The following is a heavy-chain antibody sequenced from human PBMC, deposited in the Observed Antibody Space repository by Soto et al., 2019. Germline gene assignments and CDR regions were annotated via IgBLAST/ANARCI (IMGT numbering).Heavy chain of an antibody. Sequence: QLQLQESGSGLVKPSQTLSLTCAVSGGSISSGGYSWSWIRQPPGKGLEWIGDIYHSGSTYYNPSLLGRVTLSVDRSKHQFSLTLSSVTAADTAVYYCVRGGVPHTTNWHQVCNWFYPWGQGTLVTDSS. CDR2: IYHSGST. CDR1: GGSISSGGYS. V-gene: IGHV4-30-2*01. J-gene: IGHJ5*02. CDR3: VRGGVPHTTNWHQVCNWFYP. D-gene: IGHD1-1*01.